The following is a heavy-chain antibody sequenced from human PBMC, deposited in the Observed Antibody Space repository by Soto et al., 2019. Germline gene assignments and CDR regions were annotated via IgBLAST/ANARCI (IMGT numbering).Heavy chain of an antibody. D-gene: IGHD3-10*02. V-gene: IGHV3-30*03. J-gene: IGHJ4*02. Sequence: QVQLVESGGGVVQPGRSLRLSCVGSGFIFSNYGMHWVRQAPGKGLEWVAFISYDGSDILYADSVKGRFTISRDNSKSTLFLHMNRPTAEDTAVYFCAIVRVADSPLDHWGQGTLV. CDR3: AIVRVADSPLDH. CDR1: GFIFSNYG. CDR2: ISYDGSDI.